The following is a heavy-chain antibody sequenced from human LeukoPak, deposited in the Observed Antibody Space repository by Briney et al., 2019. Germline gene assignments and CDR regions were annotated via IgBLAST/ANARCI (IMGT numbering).Heavy chain of an antibody. CDR1: GFSISSYA. J-gene: IGHJ4*02. CDR3: AKGEESGYQFVDY. V-gene: IGHV3-23*01. Sequence: GGSLRLSCVASGFSISSYAMSWVRQAPGKGLEWVSIISGWGGSTNYADSVKGRFTISRDNSKNTLYLQVNSLRAEDTAVYYCAKGEESGYQFVDYWGQGTLVTVSS. CDR2: ISGWGGST. D-gene: IGHD5-12*01.